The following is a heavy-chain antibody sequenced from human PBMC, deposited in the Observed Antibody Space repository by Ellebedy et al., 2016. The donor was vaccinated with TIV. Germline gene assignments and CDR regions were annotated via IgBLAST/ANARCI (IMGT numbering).Heavy chain of an antibody. CDR3: ARGVPDWFNP. CDR2: ISSSSSYI. V-gene: IGHV3-21*01. CDR1: GFTFSSYS. J-gene: IGHJ5*02. Sequence: GGSLRLSXAASGFTFSSYSMNWVRQAPGKGLEWVSSISSSSSYIYYADSVKGRFTISRDNAKNSLYLQMNSLRAEDTAVYYCARGVPDWFNPWGQGTLVTVSS.